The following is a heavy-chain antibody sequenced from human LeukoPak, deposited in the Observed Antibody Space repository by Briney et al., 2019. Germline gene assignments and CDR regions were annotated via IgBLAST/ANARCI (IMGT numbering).Heavy chain of an antibody. Sequence: GRSLRLSCAASGFTFDDYAMHWVRQAPGKGLEWVSGISWNSGSIGYADSVKGRFTISRDNAKNSLYLQMNSLRAEDTALYYCAKAAAAGNSYFDYWGQGTLVTVSS. J-gene: IGHJ4*02. CDR3: AKAAAAGNSYFDY. CDR1: GFTFDDYA. V-gene: IGHV3-9*01. CDR2: ISWNSGSI. D-gene: IGHD6-13*01.